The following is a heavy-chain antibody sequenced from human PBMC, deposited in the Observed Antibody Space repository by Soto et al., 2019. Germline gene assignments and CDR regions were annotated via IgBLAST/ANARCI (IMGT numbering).Heavy chain of an antibody. CDR2: IWHDGSNK. CDR3: LRDRGSSCFGPIDY. Sequence: QVQLVESGGGVVQPGRSLRLSCAASGFTFSSNGMHWVRQAPGKGLEWVAVIWHDGSNKYYADSVKGRFTISRDNSKNTLYLQLNRLRAADTAGYYCLRDRGSSCFGPIDYWGQGTLVTVSS. CDR1: GFTFSSNG. D-gene: IGHD6-13*01. V-gene: IGHV3-33*01. J-gene: IGHJ4*02.